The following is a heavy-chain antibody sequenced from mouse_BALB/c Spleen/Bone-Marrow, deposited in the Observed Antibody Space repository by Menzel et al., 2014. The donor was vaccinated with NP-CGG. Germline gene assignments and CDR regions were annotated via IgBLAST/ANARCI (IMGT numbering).Heavy chain of an antibody. CDR1: GFTFSSFG. J-gene: IGHJ1*01. CDR3: ARYYGNYSGYFDV. D-gene: IGHD2-1*01. V-gene: IGHV5-17*02. CDR2: ISSGSSTI. Sequence: EVKLVESGGGLVQPGGSRKLSCAASGFTFSSFGMHWVRQAPEKGPEWVAYISSGSSTIYYADTVKGRFTISRDNPKNTLFLQMTSLRSEDTAMYYCARYYGNYSGYFDVWGAGTTVTVSS.